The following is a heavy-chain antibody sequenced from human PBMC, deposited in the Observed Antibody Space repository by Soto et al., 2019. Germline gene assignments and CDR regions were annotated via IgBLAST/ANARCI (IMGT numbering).Heavy chain of an antibody. Sequence: EVQLVESGGNLVQPGGSLRLSCAVSGVIFSDHYMDWVRQAPGKGLEWVGRTRNKANSYTTEYAASVKGRFTISRDDSKKTLYLQMNSLKTDDTAVYYCRVFLGGMDVWGQGTTVIVSS. CDR3: RVFLGGMDV. CDR1: GVIFSDHY. CDR2: TRNKANSYTT. D-gene: IGHD7-27*01. V-gene: IGHV3-72*01. J-gene: IGHJ6*02.